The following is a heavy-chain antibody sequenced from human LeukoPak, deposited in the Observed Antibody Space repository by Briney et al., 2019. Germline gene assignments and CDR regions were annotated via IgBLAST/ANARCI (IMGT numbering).Heavy chain of an antibody. CDR1: GGSISSSSYY. CDR3: ARRAFGITGIDY. D-gene: IGHD1-20*01. J-gene: IGHJ4*02. CDR2: IYYSGST. V-gene: IGHV4-39*01. Sequence: PSETLSLTCTVSGGSISSSSYYWGWIRQPPGKGLEWIGSIYYSGSTYYNPSLKSRVTISVDTSKNQFSLKLSSVTAADTAVYYCARRAFGITGIDYWGQGTLVTVSS.